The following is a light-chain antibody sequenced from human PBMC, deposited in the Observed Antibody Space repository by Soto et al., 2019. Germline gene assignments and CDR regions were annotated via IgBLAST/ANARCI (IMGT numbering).Light chain of an antibody. CDR1: DSDVGSYNL. CDR3: CSYEGSSTFYV. Sequence: QSVLTQPASVSGSPGQSITISCTGTDSDVGSYNLVSWYQQQPGKAPKIVIYKGSERPSGDSNRFSGSKSGNTASLTISGFQFEAGADYYCCSYEGSSTFYVFGTGTKVTAL. CDR2: KGS. J-gene: IGLJ1*01. V-gene: IGLV2-23*01.